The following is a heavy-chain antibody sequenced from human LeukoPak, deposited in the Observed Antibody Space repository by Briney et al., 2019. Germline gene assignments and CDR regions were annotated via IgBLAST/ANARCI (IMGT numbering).Heavy chain of an antibody. CDR1: GYTFTRYG. CDR3: ARDRPLLYGDYAAPFVY. V-gene: IGHV1-18*01. Sequence: ASVKVSCKASGYTFTRYGISWVRQAPGQGLEWMGGISAYNGNTNYAQKLQGRVTMTTDTSTSTAYMELRSLRSDDTAVYYCARDRPLLYGDYAAPFVYWGQGTLVTVSS. J-gene: IGHJ4*02. D-gene: IGHD4-17*01. CDR2: ISAYNGNT.